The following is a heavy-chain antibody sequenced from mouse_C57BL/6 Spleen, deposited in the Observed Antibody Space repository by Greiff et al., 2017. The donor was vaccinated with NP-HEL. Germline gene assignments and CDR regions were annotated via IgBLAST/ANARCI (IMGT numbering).Heavy chain of an antibody. J-gene: IGHJ1*03. D-gene: IGHD2-5*01. CDR3: ARKHYSNYGYFDV. CDR1: GFTFSDYG. Sequence: EVQGVESGGGLVKPGGSLKLSCAASGFTFSDYGMHWVRQAPEKGLEWVAYISSGSSTIYYADTVKGRFTISRDNAKNTLFLQMTSLRSEDTAMYYGARKHYSNYGYFDVWGTGTTVTVSS. CDR2: ISSGSSTI. V-gene: IGHV5-17*01.